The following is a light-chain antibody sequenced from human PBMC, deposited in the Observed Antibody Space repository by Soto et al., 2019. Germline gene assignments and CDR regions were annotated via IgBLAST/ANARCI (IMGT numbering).Light chain of an antibody. V-gene: IGLV2-11*01. Sequence: QSALTQPRSVSGSPGQSVTISCTGTTAEIGGYDFVSWYQLHPGKAPKLMIYDVTKRPSGVPDRFSGSKSGSTASLTISGLQAEDEADYYCSSFAGSHVAFGGGTKHTV. CDR3: SSFAGSHVA. CDR2: DVT. CDR1: TAEIGGYDF. J-gene: IGLJ2*01.